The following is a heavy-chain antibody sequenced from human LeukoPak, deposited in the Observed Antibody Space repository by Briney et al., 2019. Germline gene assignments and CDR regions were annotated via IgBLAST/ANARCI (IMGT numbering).Heavy chain of an antibody. CDR2: ISSSSSYI. V-gene: IGHV3-21*01. Sequence: GGSLRLSCAVSGFTFSSYSMNWVRQAPGKGLEWVSSISSSSSYIYYADSVKGRFTISRDSAKNSLHLQMNSLRAEDTAVYYCARDLAGNYYGSGSPRYFENWGQGTLVTVSS. D-gene: IGHD3-10*01. CDR3: ARDLAGNYYGSGSPRYFEN. J-gene: IGHJ4*02. CDR1: GFTFSSYS.